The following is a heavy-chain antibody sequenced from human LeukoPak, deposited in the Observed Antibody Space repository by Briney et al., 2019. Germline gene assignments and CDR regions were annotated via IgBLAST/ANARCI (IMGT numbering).Heavy chain of an antibody. Sequence: GGSPTLSCAASGFTFSSYGLHWVRQAPGKGLEWVAFIRSEGSNEYYADSVKGRFTISRHNSKNTLYLQMNSVRAEHTAVYYCAKDLDVWGKGTTVTVSS. V-gene: IGHV3-30*02. CDR2: IRSEGSNE. CDR3: AKDLDV. J-gene: IGHJ6*04. CDR1: GFTFSSYG.